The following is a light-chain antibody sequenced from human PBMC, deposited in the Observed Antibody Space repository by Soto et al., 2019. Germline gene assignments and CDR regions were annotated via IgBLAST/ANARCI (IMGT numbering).Light chain of an antibody. CDR2: AAS. CDR1: QSISSY. Sequence: DIQMTQSPSALSASVGDRVTITCRASQSISSYLNWYQQKPGKAPKLLIYAASSLQSGVPSRFSGSGSGTDFTLTISSLQPEDFATYYCQQRYTTPPWTFGHGPKVAIK. V-gene: IGKV1-39*01. J-gene: IGKJ1*01. CDR3: QQRYTTPPWT.